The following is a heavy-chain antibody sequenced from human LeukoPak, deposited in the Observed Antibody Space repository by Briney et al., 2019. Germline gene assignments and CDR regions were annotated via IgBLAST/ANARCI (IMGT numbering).Heavy chain of an antibody. J-gene: IGHJ3*02. CDR1: ELTFSDYY. D-gene: IGHD2-21*01. V-gene: IGHV4-34*01. CDR3: ARDAIYSGHRNAFDI. CDR2: IYHSGST. Sequence: GSLRLSCAASELTFSDYYMSWIRQPPGKGLEWIGEIYHSGSTNYNPSLKSRVTISVDKSKNQFSLKLSSVTAADTAVYYCARDAIYSGHRNAFDIWGQGTMVTVSS.